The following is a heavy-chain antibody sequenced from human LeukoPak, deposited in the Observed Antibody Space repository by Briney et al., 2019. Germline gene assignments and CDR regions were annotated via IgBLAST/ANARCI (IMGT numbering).Heavy chain of an antibody. D-gene: IGHD2-15*01. CDR3: ARDLWVALYYYGMDV. CDR2: IKQDGSEK. Sequence: GGSLRLSCAASGFSLSNYWMNWVRQAPGKGLEWVANIKQDGSEKNYVDSVKGRFSISRDNAKNSLILQMNSLRDEDTAVYYCARDLWVALYYYGMDVWGQGTTVTVSS. V-gene: IGHV3-7*01. CDR1: GFSLSNYW. J-gene: IGHJ6*02.